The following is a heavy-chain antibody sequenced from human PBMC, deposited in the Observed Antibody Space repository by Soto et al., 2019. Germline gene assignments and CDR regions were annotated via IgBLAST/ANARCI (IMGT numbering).Heavy chain of an antibody. Sequence: QVQLVESGGGVVQPGRSLRLSCAASGFTFSSYGMHWVRQAPGKGLEWVAVIWYDGSNKYYADSVKGRFTISRDNSKNTLYLQMNSLRAEDTGVYYCARAFDESYNSAWYFDYWGQGTLVTVSS. D-gene: IGHD1-26*01. V-gene: IGHV3-33*01. CDR1: GFTFSSYG. CDR2: IWYDGSNK. CDR3: ARAFDESYNSAWYFDY. J-gene: IGHJ4*02.